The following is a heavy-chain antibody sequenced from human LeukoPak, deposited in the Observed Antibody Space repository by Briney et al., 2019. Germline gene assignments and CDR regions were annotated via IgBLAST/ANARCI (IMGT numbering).Heavy chain of an antibody. D-gene: IGHD1-26*01. CDR2: IYHSGST. CDR1: GYSISSGYY. J-gene: IGHJ6*03. CDR3: ARLVGATRGYYYYYYMDV. Sequence: SETLSLTCTVSGYSISSGYYWGWIRQPPGKGLEWIGSIYHSGSTYYNPSLKSRVTISVDTSKNQFSLKLSSVTAADTAVYYCARLVGATRGYYYYYYMDVWGKGTTVTVSS. V-gene: IGHV4-38-2*02.